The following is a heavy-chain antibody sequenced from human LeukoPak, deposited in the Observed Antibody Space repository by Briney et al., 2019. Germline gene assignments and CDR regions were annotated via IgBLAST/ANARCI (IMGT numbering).Heavy chain of an antibody. CDR2: IYTSGST. Sequence: SETLSLTCTVSGGSISSGSYYWSWIRQPAGKGLEWIGRIYTSGSTNYNPSLKSRVTISVDTSKNQFSLKLSSVTAADTAVYYCARGVSGANPPRSFDIWGQGTMVTVSS. V-gene: IGHV4-61*02. CDR3: ARGVSGANPPRSFDI. J-gene: IGHJ3*02. CDR1: GGSISSGSYY. D-gene: IGHD2-2*01.